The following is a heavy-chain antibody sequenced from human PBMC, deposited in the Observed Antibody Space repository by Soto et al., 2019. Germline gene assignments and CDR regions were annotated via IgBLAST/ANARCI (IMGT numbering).Heavy chain of an antibody. Sequence: QVQLVESGGGEVQPGRSLTISCAASGFTFSTYGMHWVRQTPGKGLEWVAVISYDGTNKFCSDSVKGRFTISRDNFKNTLTLQMNSLRADDTAVYSCAKDLQSYGDYDYYCY. CDR3: AKDLQSYGDYDYYCY. CDR2: ISYDGTNK. CDR1: GFTFSTYG. V-gene: IGHV3-30*18. D-gene: IGHD2-21*02. J-gene: IGHJ6*03.